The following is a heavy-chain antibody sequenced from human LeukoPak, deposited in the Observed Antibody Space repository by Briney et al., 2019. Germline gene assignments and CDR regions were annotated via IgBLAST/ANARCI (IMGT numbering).Heavy chain of an antibody. CDR3: ARGFRFPDV. Sequence: GGSLRLSCAASGFTFSDYYMSWIRQAPGKGLEWDSVKGRFTISRDNAKNSLYLQMNSLRAEDTAVYYCARGFRFPDVWGKGTTVTVSS. CDR1: GFTFSDYY. J-gene: IGHJ6*04. V-gene: IGHV3-11*04. D-gene: IGHD2-21*01.